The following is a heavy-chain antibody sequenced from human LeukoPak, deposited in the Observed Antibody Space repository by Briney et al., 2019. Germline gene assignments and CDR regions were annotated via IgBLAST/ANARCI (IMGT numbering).Heavy chain of an antibody. Sequence: GSLRLSCAASGFPFSSHDMHWVRQATGKGLEWVSAIGTAGDTYYPGSVKGRFTISRENAKNSLYLEMNSLRAGDTAVYYCARVGGWVGDYYYYYMDVWGKGTTVTVSS. J-gene: IGHJ6*03. CDR2: IGTAGDT. D-gene: IGHD3-10*01. CDR1: GFPFSSHD. V-gene: IGHV3-13*01. CDR3: ARVGGWVGDYYYYYMDV.